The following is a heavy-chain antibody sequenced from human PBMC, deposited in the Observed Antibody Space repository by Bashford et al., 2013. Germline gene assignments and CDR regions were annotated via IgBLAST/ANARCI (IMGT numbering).Heavy chain of an antibody. Sequence: SVKVSCKASGGTFSSYAISWVRQAPGQGLEWMGGIIPIFGTANYAQKFQGRVTITADKSTSTAYMELSSLRSEDTAVYYCARANYYDSSGYEDYYYYGMDVWGQGTTVTVSS. CDR2: IIPIFGTA. D-gene: IGHD3-22*01. CDR1: GGTFSSYA. V-gene: IGHV1-69*06. J-gene: IGHJ6*02. CDR3: ARANYYDSSGYEDYYYYGMDV.